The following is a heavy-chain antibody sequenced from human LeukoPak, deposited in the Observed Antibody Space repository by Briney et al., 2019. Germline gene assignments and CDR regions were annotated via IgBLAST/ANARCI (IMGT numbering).Heavy chain of an antibody. Sequence: SVKVSCKASGGTFGSYAISWVRQAPGQGLEWMGGIIPIFGTANYAQKFQGRVTITADESTSTAYMELSSLRSEDTAVYYCARGRTAGGAFDIWGQGTMVTVSS. CDR3: ARGRTAGGAFDI. V-gene: IGHV1-69*13. D-gene: IGHD4-23*01. CDR2: IIPIFGTA. J-gene: IGHJ3*02. CDR1: GGTFGSYA.